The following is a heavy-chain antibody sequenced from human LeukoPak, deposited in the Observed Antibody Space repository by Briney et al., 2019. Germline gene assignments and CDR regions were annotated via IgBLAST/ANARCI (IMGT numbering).Heavy chain of an antibody. Sequence: ASVKVSCKASGYTFTSYAMNWVRQAPGQGLEWMGWINPNSGGTNYAQKFQGRVTMTRDTSISTAYMELSRLRSDDTAVYYCARDRPEGWQQLAILFDYWGQGTLVTVSS. J-gene: IGHJ4*02. CDR2: INPNSGGT. V-gene: IGHV1-2*02. CDR1: GYTFTSYA. CDR3: ARDRPEGWQQLAILFDY. D-gene: IGHD6-13*01.